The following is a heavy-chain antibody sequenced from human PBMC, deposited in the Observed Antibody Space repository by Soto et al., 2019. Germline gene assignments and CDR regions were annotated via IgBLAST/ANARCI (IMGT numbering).Heavy chain of an antibody. Sequence: PVKPTSKASGGTFSSYAISWARQDPGQGLEWMGGIIPIFGTANYAQKFQGRVTITADESTSTAYMELSSLRSEDTAMYYCARPSLGGPKGHYYGMDVWGQGTTVTVSS. J-gene: IGHJ6*02. D-gene: IGHD3-16*01. CDR3: ARPSLGGPKGHYYGMDV. CDR2: IIPIFGTA. CDR1: GGTFSSYA. V-gene: IGHV1-69*13.